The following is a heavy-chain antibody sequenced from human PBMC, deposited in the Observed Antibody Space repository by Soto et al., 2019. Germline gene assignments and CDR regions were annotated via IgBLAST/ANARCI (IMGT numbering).Heavy chain of an antibody. CDR2: IMPIFRTP. CDR3: ARDKDRQQSGRNYYYILDV. Sequence: QVQLEQSGAEVKKPGSSVKVSCKASGGTFSTSAISWVRQAPGQGLEWMGGIMPIFRTPDYAQKFQGRVTITADEATSTAYMEMSRRKSDDKAVDYCARDKDRQQSGRNYYYILDVWGQGTTVTVSS. V-gene: IGHV1-69*12. J-gene: IGHJ6*02. CDR1: GGTFSTSA.